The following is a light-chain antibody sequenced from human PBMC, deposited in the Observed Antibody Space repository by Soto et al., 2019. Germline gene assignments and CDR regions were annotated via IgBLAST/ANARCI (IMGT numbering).Light chain of an antibody. CDR1: SSDVGGCKF. CDR3: SSCAGSNNPYV. CDR2: EVN. Sequence: QSALTQPPSASGSPGQSVTISCTGTSSDVGGCKFVSWYQQYPGKAPQLIIYEVNKRPAGVPDRFSGSKSGNTASLTVSGLQAEYEVDYYCSSCAGSNNPYVFGTGTKVTVL. V-gene: IGLV2-8*01. J-gene: IGLJ1*01.